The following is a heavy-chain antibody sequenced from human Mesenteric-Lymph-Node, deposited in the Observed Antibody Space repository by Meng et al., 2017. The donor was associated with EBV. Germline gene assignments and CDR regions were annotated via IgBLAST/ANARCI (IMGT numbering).Heavy chain of an antibody. D-gene: IGHD5-24*01. J-gene: IGHJ4*02. V-gene: IGHV4-30-4*01. CDR1: GGSISSGGYY. Sequence: VQLQELRPRLVQPSTTLSLTCAVSGGSISSGGYYWSWIRQPPGKGLEWIGYIYYSGSTYYNPSLKSRVTISVDTSKNQFSLKLSSVTAADTAVYYCARGSRDGYNLDYWGQGTLVTVSS. CDR2: IYYSGST. CDR3: ARGSRDGYNLDY.